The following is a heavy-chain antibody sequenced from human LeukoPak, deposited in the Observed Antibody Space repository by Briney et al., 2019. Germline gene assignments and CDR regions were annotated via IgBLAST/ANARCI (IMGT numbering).Heavy chain of an antibody. CDR3: ARRWDEDSGRGDDAFDI. CDR1: GGSISSYY. J-gene: IGHJ3*02. V-gene: IGHV4-59*08. CDR2: IYYSGST. Sequence: PSETLSLTCTVSGGSISSYYWSWIRQPPGKGLEWIGYIYYSGSTNYNPSLKSRVTISVDTSKNRFSLKLSSVTAADTAVYYCARRWDEDSGRGDDAFDIWGQGTMVTVSS. D-gene: IGHD1-26*01.